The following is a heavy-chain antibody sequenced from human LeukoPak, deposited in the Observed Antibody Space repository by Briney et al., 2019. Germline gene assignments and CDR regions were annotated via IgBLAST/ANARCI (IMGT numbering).Heavy chain of an antibody. V-gene: IGHV3-66*01. D-gene: IGHD3-22*01. Sequence: GGSLRLSCVASGFTVSSNYMSWVRQAPGKGLEWVSVIYSGGSTYYADSVKGRFTISRDNSKNTLYLQMNSLRAEDTAVYYCASRGAIVAYDYWGQGTLVTASS. CDR3: ASRGAIVAYDY. J-gene: IGHJ4*02. CDR1: GFTVSSNY. CDR2: IYSGGST.